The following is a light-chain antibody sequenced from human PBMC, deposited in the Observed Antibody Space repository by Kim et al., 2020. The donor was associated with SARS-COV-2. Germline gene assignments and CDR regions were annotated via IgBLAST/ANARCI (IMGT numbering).Light chain of an antibody. V-gene: IGKV3-11*01. CDR3: QQRANWPLT. CDR2: DAS. Sequence: EIVLTQSPATLSLSPGERDTLSCRASQSVSNYLAWYQQKPGQAPRLLIYDASNRATGIPARFSGSGSRTDFTLTISSLEPEDFAVYYCQQRANWPLTFGQGTRLEIK. J-gene: IGKJ5*01. CDR1: QSVSNY.